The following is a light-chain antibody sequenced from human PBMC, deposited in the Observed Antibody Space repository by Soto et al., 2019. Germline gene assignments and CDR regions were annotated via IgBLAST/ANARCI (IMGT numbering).Light chain of an antibody. CDR2: AAS. V-gene: IGKV1-33*01. Sequence: IQMTQSPSSLSASGGDRVTITGPASQDISDYLNWYQQKQGRPPKLLIYAASNLETRVPSRFRGRGSGTDFTFIISSLQPEDIAPYSCQQYDKFPFTFGPGTKVDIK. CDR3: QQYDKFPFT. CDR1: QDISDY. J-gene: IGKJ3*01.